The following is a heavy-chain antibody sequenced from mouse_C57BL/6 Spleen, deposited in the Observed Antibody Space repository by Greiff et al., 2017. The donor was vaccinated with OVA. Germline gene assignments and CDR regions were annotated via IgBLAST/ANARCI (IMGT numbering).Heavy chain of an antibody. CDR2: IYPGSGST. V-gene: IGHV1-55*01. CDR3: ARSTMVTTGFAY. D-gene: IGHD2-2*01. Sequence: VQLQQSGAELVKPGASVKMSCKASGYTFTSYWITWVKQRPGQGLEWIGDIYPGSGSTNYNEKFKSKATLTVDTSSSTAYMQLSSLTSEDSAFYYCARSTMVTTGFAYWGQGTLVTVSA. J-gene: IGHJ3*01. CDR1: GYTFTSYW.